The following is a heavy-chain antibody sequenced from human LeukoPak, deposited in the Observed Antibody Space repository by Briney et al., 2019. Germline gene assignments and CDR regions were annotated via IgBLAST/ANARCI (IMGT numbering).Heavy chain of an antibody. J-gene: IGHJ4*02. CDR1: GGSISSGDYY. D-gene: IGHD5-12*01. CDR2: ISYSGST. CDR3: VRDVIGGVATRFDY. V-gene: IGHV4-30-4*01. Sequence: TAQTLSLTCTVSGGSISSGDYYWSWIRQPPGKGLEWIVYISYSGSTYYNPSLKSRVTISVDTSKSQFSLKLSSVTAADTAVFYCVRDVIGGVATRFDYWGQGTLVTVSS.